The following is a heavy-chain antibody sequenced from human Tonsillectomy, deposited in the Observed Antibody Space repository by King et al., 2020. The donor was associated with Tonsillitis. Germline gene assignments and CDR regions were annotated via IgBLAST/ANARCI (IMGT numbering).Heavy chain of an antibody. CDR3: AGDPYYYYGSRGYYECSYFDY. D-gene: IGHD3-22*01. V-gene: IGHV1-2*02. J-gene: IGHJ4*02. CDR2: INPNSGGP. CDR1: GYTFTGYY. Sequence: VQLVESGAEVKKPGASVKVSCKASGYTFTGYYMHWVRQAPGQGLEWMGWINPNSGGPNYAQNFQGRVTMTRDTSISTAYMELSRLRSDDTAVYYCAGDPYYYYGSRGYYECSYFDYWGQGTLVIVSS.